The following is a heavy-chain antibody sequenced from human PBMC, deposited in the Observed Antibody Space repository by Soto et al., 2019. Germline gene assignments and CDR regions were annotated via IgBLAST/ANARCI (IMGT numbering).Heavy chain of an antibody. CDR2: IYYSGST. V-gene: IGHV4-31*03. CDR1: GGSISSGGYY. D-gene: IGHD4-17*01. Sequence: SETLSLTCTVSGGSISSGGYYWSWIRQHPGKGLEWIGYIYYSGSTYYNPSLKSRVTISVDTSKNQFSLKLSSVTAADTAVYYCARDTESGDYYYGIEVWGPGTTVTVSS. J-gene: IGHJ6*02. CDR3: ARDTESGDYYYGIEV.